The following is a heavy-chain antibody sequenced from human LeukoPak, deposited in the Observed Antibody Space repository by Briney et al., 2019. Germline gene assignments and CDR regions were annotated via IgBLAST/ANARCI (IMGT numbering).Heavy chain of an antibody. V-gene: IGHV1-69*06. J-gene: IGHJ4*02. CDR3: ARAPLTVAKRDRFDY. CDR2: IIPIFGTA. CDR1: GGTFSSYA. Sequence: GASVKVSCKASGGTFSSYAISWVRQASGQGLEWMGGIIPIFGTANYAQKFQGRVTITADKSTSTAYMELSSLRSEDTAVYYCARAPLTVAKRDRFDYWGQGTLVTVSS. D-gene: IGHD4-11*01.